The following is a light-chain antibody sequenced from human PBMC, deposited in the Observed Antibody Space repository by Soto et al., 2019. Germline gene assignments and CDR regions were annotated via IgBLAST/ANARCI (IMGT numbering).Light chain of an antibody. J-gene: IGKJ4*01. V-gene: IGKV1-5*03. CDR2: KAS. Sequence: DIPMTQSPCTLSASVGDRVTITCRASQSISSWLAWYQQKPGKAPKLLIYKASSLESGVPSRFSGSGSGTEFTLTISSLQPDDFATYYCQQYNSYSLTFGGGTKVEIK. CDR3: QQYNSYSLT. CDR1: QSISSW.